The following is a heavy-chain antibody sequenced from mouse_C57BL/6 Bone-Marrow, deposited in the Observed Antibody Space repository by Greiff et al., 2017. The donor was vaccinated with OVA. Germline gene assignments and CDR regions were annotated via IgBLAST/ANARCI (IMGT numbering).Heavy chain of an antibody. D-gene: IGHD4-1*01. J-gene: IGHJ1*03. CDR2: IRLKSDNYAT. Sequence: EVKVVESGGGLVQPGGSMKLSCVASGFTFSNYWMNWVRQSPEKGLEWVAQIRLKSDNYATHYAESVKGRFTISRDDSKSSVYLQMNNLRAEDTGIYYCPLNWDALYWYFDVWGTGTTVTVSS. CDR1: GFTFSNYW. CDR3: PLNWDALYWYFDV. V-gene: IGHV6-3*01.